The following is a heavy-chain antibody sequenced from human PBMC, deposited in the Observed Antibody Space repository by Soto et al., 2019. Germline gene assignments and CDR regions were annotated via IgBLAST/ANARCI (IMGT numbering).Heavy chain of an antibody. J-gene: IGHJ4*02. CDR3: AREDILGARSFDY. V-gene: IGHV3-23*01. Sequence: GRSLRLSCAASGFTYGSYALNWVLQAPGKGLEWVAAISGSGDITYHAFSGRGRFTVSRDNAENSLSLLMNSLRAEDTAVYHCAREDILGARSFDYWGQGTVVTVSS. CDR1: GFTYGSYA. D-gene: IGHD5-12*01. CDR2: ISGSGDIT.